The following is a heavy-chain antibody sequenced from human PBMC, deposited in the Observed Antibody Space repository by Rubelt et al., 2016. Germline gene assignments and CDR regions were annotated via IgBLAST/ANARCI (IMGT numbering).Heavy chain of an antibody. CDR3: AREPVY. V-gene: IGHV4-34*01. Sequence: QVQLQQWGAGLLKPSETLSLTCAVYGGSISSSSYYWSWIRQPPGKGLEWIGELNHSGSTNYNPSLKSRVTISVDTSKNQFSLKLSSVTAADTAVYYCAREPVYWGQGTLVTVSS. CDR1: GGSISSSSYY. CDR2: LNHSGST. J-gene: IGHJ4*02.